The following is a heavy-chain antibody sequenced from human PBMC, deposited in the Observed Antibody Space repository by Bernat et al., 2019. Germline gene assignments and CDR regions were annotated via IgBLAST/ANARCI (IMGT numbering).Heavy chain of an antibody. CDR1: GGTFSSYA. D-gene: IGHD6-13*01. CDR2: IIPIFGTA. Sequence: QVQLVQSGAEVKKPGSSVKVSCKASGGTFSSYAISWVRQAPGQGLEWMGGIIPIFGTANYAQKFQGRVTITADESTSTAYMELSSLRSEDTAVDYCARIPAPRGIAAAAPDYWGQGTLVTVSS. CDR3: ARIPAPRGIAAAAPDY. V-gene: IGHV1-69*01. J-gene: IGHJ4*02.